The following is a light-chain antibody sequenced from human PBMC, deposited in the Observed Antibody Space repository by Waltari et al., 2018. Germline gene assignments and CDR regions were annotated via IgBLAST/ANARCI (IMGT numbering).Light chain of an antibody. CDR2: DVS. J-gene: IGLJ3*02. CDR1: KSDVGAYQS. CDR3: SSYTTSATWV. Sequence: QSALTQPASVSGSPGQSITISCTGTKSDVGAYQSVPWYQQNPGKAPKLIIFDVSRRPSGVSYRFSGSKSGSTASLTISGLQAGDEADYYCSSYTTSATWVFGGGTRVAVL. V-gene: IGLV2-14*03.